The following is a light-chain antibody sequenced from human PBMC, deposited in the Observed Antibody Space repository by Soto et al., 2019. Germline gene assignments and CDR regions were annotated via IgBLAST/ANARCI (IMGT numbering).Light chain of an antibody. J-gene: IGLJ1*01. Sequence: QSALTQPASVSGSPGQSITISCTGTSSDIGGYNYVSWYQQLPGKVPKLIIYDVSNWPSGVSDRFSGSKSGNAAALTISGLQAEDEADYYCSSYTSTSPLYVFGTGTKVTVL. CDR2: DVS. CDR1: SSDIGGYNY. V-gene: IGLV2-14*03. CDR3: SSYTSTSPLYV.